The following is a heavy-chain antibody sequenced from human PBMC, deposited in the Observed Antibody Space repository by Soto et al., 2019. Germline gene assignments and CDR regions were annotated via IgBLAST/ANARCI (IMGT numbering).Heavy chain of an antibody. D-gene: IGHD3-9*01. CDR1: GFTFSSYW. Sequence: GGSLRLSCAASGFTFSSYWMSWVRQAPGKGLEWVANIKQDGSEKYYVDSVKGRFTISRDNAKNSLYLQMNSLRAEDTAVYYCAREGYDILTGYYGGYSDYWGQGTLVTVSS. CDR2: IKQDGSEK. V-gene: IGHV3-7*01. J-gene: IGHJ4*02. CDR3: AREGYDILTGYYGGYSDY.